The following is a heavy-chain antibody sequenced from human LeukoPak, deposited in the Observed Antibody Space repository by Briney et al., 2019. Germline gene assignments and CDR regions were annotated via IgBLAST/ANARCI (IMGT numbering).Heavy chain of an antibody. CDR2: INYSGRT. CDR1: GGSMRSYY. J-gene: IGHJ3*02. CDR3: ARLVDYDNSGDPDIFGM. D-gene: IGHD3-22*01. Sequence: PSETLSLTCTVSGGSMRSYYWAWIRQPPGKGPQWIASINYSGRTKYNPSLQSRVTISLDTSKNLFSLRLISVTAADTAAYYCARLVDYDNSGDPDIFGMCGHGTMVTVSA. V-gene: IGHV4-59*01.